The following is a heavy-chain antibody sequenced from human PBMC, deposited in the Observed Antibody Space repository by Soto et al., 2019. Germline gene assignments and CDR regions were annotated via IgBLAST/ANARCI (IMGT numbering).Heavy chain of an antibody. Sequence: QVQLQQWGAGLLKPSETLSLTCAVYGGSLSDYYWNWLRQPPGKGLEWIGEINHRGTASYNPSLKSRVDISVDTALTQFSLKLRCVTAADTAIYYCAKYQWTPGAFDPWGPGTQVTVSS. J-gene: IGHJ5*02. CDR2: INHRGTA. CDR1: GGSLSDYY. V-gene: IGHV4-34*01. D-gene: IGHD6-19*01. CDR3: AKYQWTPGAFDP.